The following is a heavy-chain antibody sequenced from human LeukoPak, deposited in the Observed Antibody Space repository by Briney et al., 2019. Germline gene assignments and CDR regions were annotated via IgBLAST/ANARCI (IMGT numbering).Heavy chain of an antibody. Sequence: SVKVSCKASGGTFSSYAISWARQAPGQGLEWMGGIIPIFGTANHAQKFQGRVTITADKSTSTAYMELSSLRSEDTAVYYCAREGYSSGWFDYWGQGTLVTVSS. D-gene: IGHD6-19*01. V-gene: IGHV1-69*06. CDR1: GGTFSSYA. J-gene: IGHJ4*02. CDR3: AREGYSSGWFDY. CDR2: IIPIFGTA.